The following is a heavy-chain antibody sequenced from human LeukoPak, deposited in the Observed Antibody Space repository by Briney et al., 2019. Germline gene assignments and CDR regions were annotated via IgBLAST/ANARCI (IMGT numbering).Heavy chain of an antibody. CDR2: INPSGGST. Sequence: ASVKVSCKASGYTFTSYYMHWVRQAPGQGLEWMGIINPSGGSTSYAQEFQGRVTMTRDTSTSTVYMELSSLRSEDTAVYYCARERSSGSYYTGDENFDYWGQGTLVTVSS. CDR1: GYTFTSYY. CDR3: ARERSSGSYYTGDENFDY. D-gene: IGHD3-10*01. J-gene: IGHJ4*02. V-gene: IGHV1-46*01.